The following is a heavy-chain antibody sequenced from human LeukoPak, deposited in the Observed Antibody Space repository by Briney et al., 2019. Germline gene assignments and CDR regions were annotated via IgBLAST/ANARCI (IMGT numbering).Heavy chain of an antibody. CDR1: GFTFDDYA. J-gene: IGHJ4*02. Sequence: GGSLRLSCAASGFTFDDYAMHWVRQAPGKGLEWVSGISWNSGSIGYADSVKGRFTISRGNAKNSLYLQMNSLRAEDTALYYCAKDNDSSGYLNTPIDYWGQGTLVTVSS. V-gene: IGHV3-9*01. CDR2: ISWNSGSI. D-gene: IGHD3-22*01. CDR3: AKDNDSSGYLNTPIDY.